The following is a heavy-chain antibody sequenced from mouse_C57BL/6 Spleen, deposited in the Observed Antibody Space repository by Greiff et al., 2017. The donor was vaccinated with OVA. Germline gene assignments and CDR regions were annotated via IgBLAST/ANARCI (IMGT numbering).Heavy chain of an antibody. Sequence: VQLQQSGPELVKPGASVKLSCKASGYTFTSYDINWVKQRPGQGLEWIGWIYPRAGSTKYNEKFTGKATLTVDTSSSTAYMELHSLTSEDSAVYFWADYRAMDYWGQGTSVTVSS. J-gene: IGHJ4*01. V-gene: IGHV1-85*01. CDR2: IYPRAGST. D-gene: IGHD2-13*01. CDR1: GYTFTSYD. CDR3: ADYRAMDY.